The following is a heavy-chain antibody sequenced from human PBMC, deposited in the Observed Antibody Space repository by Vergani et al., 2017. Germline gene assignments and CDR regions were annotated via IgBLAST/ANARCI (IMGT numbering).Heavy chain of an antibody. Sequence: QVQLVQSGAEVKKPGASVKVSCKASGYTFTSYDINWVRQATGQGLEWMGWMNPNSGNTGYAQKFQGRVTMTRNTSISTAYMELSSLRSEDTAVYYCAGGFLSGYSYGPNMDVWGKGTTVTVSS. CDR1: GYTFTSYD. J-gene: IGHJ6*03. V-gene: IGHV1-8*01. D-gene: IGHD5-18*01. CDR2: MNPNSGNT. CDR3: AGGFLSGYSYGPNMDV.